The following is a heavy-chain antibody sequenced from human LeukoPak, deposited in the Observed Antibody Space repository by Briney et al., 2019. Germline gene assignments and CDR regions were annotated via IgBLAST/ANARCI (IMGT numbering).Heavy chain of an antibody. J-gene: IGHJ4*02. CDR2: FIPILGIA. D-gene: IGHD6-19*01. V-gene: IGHV1-69*04. CDR3: ASSSIAVAGTLLNYFDY. CDR1: GGTFSSYA. Sequence: SVKVSCKASGGTFSSYAISWVRQAPGQGLEWMGRFIPILGIANYAQKFQGRVTITADKSTSTAYMELSSLRSEDTAVYYCASSSIAVAGTLLNYFDYWGQGTLVTVSS.